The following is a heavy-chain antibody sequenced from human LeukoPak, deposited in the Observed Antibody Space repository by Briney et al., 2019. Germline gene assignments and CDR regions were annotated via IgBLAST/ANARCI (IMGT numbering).Heavy chain of an antibody. D-gene: IGHD2-15*01. CDR2: INPNSGGT. Sequence: GASVKVSCKASGYTFTGYYMHWVRQAPGQGLEWMGWINPNSGGTNYAQKFQGRVTMTRDTSISTAYMELSRLRSDDTAVYYCARGSRDIVMVVAATPLDYFDYWGQGILVTVSS. CDR3: ARGSRDIVMVVAATPLDYFDY. CDR1: GYTFTGYY. J-gene: IGHJ4*02. V-gene: IGHV1-2*02.